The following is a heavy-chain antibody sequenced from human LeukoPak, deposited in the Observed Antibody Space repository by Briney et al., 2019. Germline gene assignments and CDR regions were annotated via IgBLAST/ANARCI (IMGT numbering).Heavy chain of an antibody. Sequence: SETLSLTCTVSGYSISSGYYWGWIRQPPGKGLEWIGSIYHSGSTYYNPSLKSRVTISVDTSKNQSSLKLSSVTAADTAVYDCARGVSMITFGRVISYWGQGTLVTVSS. J-gene: IGHJ4*02. CDR2: IYHSGST. D-gene: IGHD3-16*01. V-gene: IGHV4-38-2*02. CDR3: ARGVSMITFGRVISY. CDR1: GYSISSGYY.